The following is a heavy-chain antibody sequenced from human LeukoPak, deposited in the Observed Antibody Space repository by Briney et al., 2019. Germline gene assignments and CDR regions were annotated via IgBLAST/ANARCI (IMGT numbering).Heavy chain of an antibody. V-gene: IGHV4-59*01. CDR3: ARDPEGGNSPFDD. CDR1: GGSISSYY. J-gene: IGHJ4*02. CDR2: IYYSGST. Sequence: PSDTLSLTCTVSGGSISSYYWSWIRQPPGKGLEWIGYIYYSGSTNYNPSLKSRVTISVDTSKNQFSLKLSYLTAADTAVYHCARDPEGGNSPFDDGGQATLVTVSS. D-gene: IGHD4-23*01.